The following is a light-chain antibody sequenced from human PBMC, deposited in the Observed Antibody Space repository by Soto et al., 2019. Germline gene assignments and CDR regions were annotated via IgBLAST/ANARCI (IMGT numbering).Light chain of an antibody. CDR3: AVWGDKLDGPGV. CDR2: GHD. V-gene: IGLV1-44*01. J-gene: IGLJ3*02. Sequence: QSVLTQPPSASGPPGQRVTISCSGSSSTIGNNAVDWYQQLPGTAPKLLIYGHDQRPLGVSDRFSASRSGTSASLAISGLQPGDEGIYYCAVWGDKLDGPGVFGGGTKVTVL. CDR1: SSTIGNNA.